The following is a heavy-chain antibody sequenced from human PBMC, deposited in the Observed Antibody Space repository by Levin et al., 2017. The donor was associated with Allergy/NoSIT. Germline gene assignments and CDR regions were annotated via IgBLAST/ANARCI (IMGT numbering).Heavy chain of an antibody. CDR2: ISSSGSTI. CDR1: GFTFSDYY. CDR3: ARDQKKQWLVRRYYGMDV. Sequence: LSLTCAASGFTFSDYYMSWIRQAPGKGLEWVSYISSSGSTIYYADSVKGRFTISRDNAKNSLYLQMNSLRAEDTAVYYCARDQKKQWLVRRYYGMDVWGQGTTVTVSS. V-gene: IGHV3-11*01. D-gene: IGHD6-19*01. J-gene: IGHJ6*02.